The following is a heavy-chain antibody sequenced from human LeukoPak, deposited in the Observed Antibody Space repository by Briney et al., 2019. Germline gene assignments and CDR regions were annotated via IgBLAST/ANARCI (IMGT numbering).Heavy chain of an antibody. CDR3: AKDRVGATYFYYFDY. CDR1: GFTFSSYA. CDR2: ISGSGGST. Sequence: GGSLRLSCAASGFTFSSYAMSWVRQAPGKGLEWVSGISGSGGSTYYADSVKGRFTISRDNSKNTLYLQTNSLRAEDTAVYYCAKDRVGATYFYYFDYWGQGTLVTVSS. J-gene: IGHJ4*02. V-gene: IGHV3-23*01. D-gene: IGHD1-26*01.